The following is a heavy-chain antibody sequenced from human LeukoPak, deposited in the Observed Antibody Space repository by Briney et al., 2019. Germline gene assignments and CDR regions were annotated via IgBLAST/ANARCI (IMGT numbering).Heavy chain of an antibody. Sequence: GRSLRLSCAASGFTFSSYGMHWVRQAPGKGLEWVAVISYDGSNKYYADSVKGRFTISRDNSKNALYLQMNSLRAEDTAVYYCAKEYGSEWFGELFHPWGQGTLVTVSS. J-gene: IGHJ5*02. CDR3: AKEYGSEWFGELFHP. CDR2: ISYDGSNK. V-gene: IGHV3-30*18. CDR1: GFTFSSYG. D-gene: IGHD3-10*01.